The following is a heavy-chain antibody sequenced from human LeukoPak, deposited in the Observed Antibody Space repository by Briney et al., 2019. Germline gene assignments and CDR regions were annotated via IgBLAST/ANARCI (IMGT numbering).Heavy chain of an antibody. CDR2: INHSGST. J-gene: IGHJ4*02. CDR3: ASLRWQGY. Sequence: SETLSLTCAVYGGSFSGYYWSWIRQPPGKGLEWIGEINHSGSTNYNPSLKGRVTISVDTSKNQFSLKLSSVTAADTAVYYCASLRWQGYWGQGTLVTVSS. D-gene: IGHD4-23*01. CDR1: GGSFSGYY. V-gene: IGHV4-34*01.